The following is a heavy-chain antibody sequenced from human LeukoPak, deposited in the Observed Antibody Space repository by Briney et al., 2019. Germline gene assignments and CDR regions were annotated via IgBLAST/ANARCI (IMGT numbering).Heavy chain of an antibody. D-gene: IGHD4-17*01. CDR3: ARVTTVTTQVAFDI. CDR1: GGSISSSSYY. V-gene: IGHV4-39*07. Sequence: SETLSLTCTVSGGSISSSSYYWGWIRQPPGKGLEWIGSIYYSGSTYYNPSLKSRVTISVDTSKNQFSLKLSSVTAADTAVYYCARVTTVTTQVAFDIWGQGTMVTVSS. J-gene: IGHJ3*02. CDR2: IYYSGST.